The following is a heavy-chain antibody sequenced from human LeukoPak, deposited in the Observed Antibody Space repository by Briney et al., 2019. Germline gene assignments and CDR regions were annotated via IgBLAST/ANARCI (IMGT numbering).Heavy chain of an antibody. CDR2: IRYDGSNK. CDR3: AKDSSNWSFDY. Sequence: GGSLRLSCAASGFTFNSYGMHWVRQAPGKGLEWVAFIRYDGSNKNYTDSVKGRFTISRDSFLNTLYLQMSSLTAEDTAVYYCAKDSSNWSFDYWGQGTLVTVSS. D-gene: IGHD6-13*01. V-gene: IGHV3-30*02. CDR1: GFTFNSYG. J-gene: IGHJ4*02.